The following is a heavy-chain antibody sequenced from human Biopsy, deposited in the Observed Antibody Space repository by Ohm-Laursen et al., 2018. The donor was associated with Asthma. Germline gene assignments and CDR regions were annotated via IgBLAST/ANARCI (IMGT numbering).Heavy chain of an antibody. D-gene: IGHD1-26*01. CDR1: GYTFTSYG. J-gene: IGHJ4*02. Sequence: ASVKVSCKASGYTFTSYGISWVRQAPGQGLEWMGWISAYNGNTNYAQKLQGRVTMTTDTSTSTAYMELSSLRSEDTAVYYCARAGALIVGATMGYWGQGTLVTASS. CDR2: ISAYNGNT. V-gene: IGHV1-18*04. CDR3: ARAGALIVGATMGY.